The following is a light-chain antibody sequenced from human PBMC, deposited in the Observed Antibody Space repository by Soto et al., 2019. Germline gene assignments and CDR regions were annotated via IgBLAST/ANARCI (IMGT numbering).Light chain of an antibody. V-gene: IGKV1-8*01. CDR2: AAS. J-gene: IGKJ1*01. Sequence: AIRMTQSPSSLSASTGDRVTITCRASQDITSYLAWYQQKPGKAPKLLIYAASTLQSGVPSRFSGSGSGTDFTLTISCLQSEDLATYYCQQYYSYPRTFGQGTKVDIK. CDR3: QQYYSYPRT. CDR1: QDITSY.